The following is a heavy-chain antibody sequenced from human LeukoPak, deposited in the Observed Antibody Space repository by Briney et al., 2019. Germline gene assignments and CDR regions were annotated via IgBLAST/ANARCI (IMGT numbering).Heavy chain of an antibody. Sequence: PSQTLSLTCTVSGGSISSGSYYWSWIRQPAGKGLEWIGRIYTSGSTNYNPSLKSRVTVSVDTSKNQFSLKLSSVTAADTAVYYCARDGGSRDFWSGHLYYFDYWGQGTLVTVSS. V-gene: IGHV4-61*02. CDR1: GGSISSGSYY. CDR2: IYTSGST. D-gene: IGHD3-3*01. J-gene: IGHJ4*02. CDR3: ARDGGSRDFWSGHLYYFDY.